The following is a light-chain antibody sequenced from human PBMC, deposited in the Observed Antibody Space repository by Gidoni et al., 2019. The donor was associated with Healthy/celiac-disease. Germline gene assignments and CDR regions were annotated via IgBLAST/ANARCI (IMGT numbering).Light chain of an antibody. CDR1: QSVSSSY. Sequence: TQPPRTLSVSPGERATLSCRASQSVSSSYSAWYQQKPGPAPRLLIYGASSRATGSPGRFSSSGSGTDVTITISRLEPEAVAVYYCQQYGSSPPWTFXQXTKVEIK. V-gene: IGKV3-20*01. CDR2: GAS. J-gene: IGKJ1*01. CDR3: QQYGSSPPWT.